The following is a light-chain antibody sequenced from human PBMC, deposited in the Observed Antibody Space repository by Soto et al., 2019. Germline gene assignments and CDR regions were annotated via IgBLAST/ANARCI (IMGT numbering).Light chain of an antibody. V-gene: IGKV2-28*01. CDR2: LGS. CDR3: MQALQTPWA. J-gene: IGKJ1*01. CDR1: QSLLHSNGYNY. Sequence: DLVMTQSPLSLPVTPGEPASISCRSSQSLLHSNGYNYLDWYLQKPGQSPQLLIYLGSNRASGVSDRFSGSGSGTDFTLKISRVEAEDVGVYYCMQALQTPWAFGQGTKVVIK.